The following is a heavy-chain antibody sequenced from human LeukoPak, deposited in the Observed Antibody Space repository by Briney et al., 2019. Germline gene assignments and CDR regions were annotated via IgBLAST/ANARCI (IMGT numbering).Heavy chain of an antibody. D-gene: IGHD2-21*02. V-gene: IGHV1-2*02. Sequence: GASVKVSCKASGGTFSSYAISWVRQAPGQGLEWMGWINPNSGGTNYAQKFQGRVTMTRDTSISTAYMELSRLRSDDTAVYYCARDLSCGGDCYGGYWGQGTLVTVSS. CDR3: ARDLSCGGDCYGGY. CDR1: GGTFSSYA. J-gene: IGHJ4*02. CDR2: INPNSGGT.